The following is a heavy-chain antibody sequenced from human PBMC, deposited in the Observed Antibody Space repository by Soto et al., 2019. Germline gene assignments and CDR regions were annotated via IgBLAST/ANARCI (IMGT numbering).Heavy chain of an antibody. CDR2: ITPLYGTK. J-gene: IGHJ5*02. D-gene: IGHD3-16*01. CDR3: ARGGTLTPFDP. Sequence: QVQLVQSGPEVKEPGSSVKVSCKTSGGTFSSYSLNWVRQAPGQGLEWMGVITPLYGTKNYAQRFRGRVTPAADETTSTVFMKLTRATSDDAAVYFWARGGTLTPFDPWGQGTLVTVSS. CDR1: GGTFSSYS. V-gene: IGHV1-69*12.